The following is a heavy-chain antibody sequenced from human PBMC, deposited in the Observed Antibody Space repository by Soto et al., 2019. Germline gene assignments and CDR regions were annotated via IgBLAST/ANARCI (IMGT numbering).Heavy chain of an antibody. CDR1: GFTFSSYS. J-gene: IGHJ4*02. D-gene: IGHD6-6*01. Sequence: VQLVESGGGLVQPGGSLRLSCAASGFTFSSYSMNWVRQAPGKGLEWVSSISSSSSYIYYADSVKGRFTISRDNAKNSLFLQMNSLRAEDTAVYYCARDGQLAQLFDYWGQGTLVTVSS. CDR3: ARDGQLAQLFDY. CDR2: ISSSSSYI. V-gene: IGHV3-21*01.